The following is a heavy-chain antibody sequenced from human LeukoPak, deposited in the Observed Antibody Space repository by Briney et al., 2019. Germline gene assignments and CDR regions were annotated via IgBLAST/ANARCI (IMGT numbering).Heavy chain of an antibody. D-gene: IGHD6-6*01. V-gene: IGHV3-21*01. CDR1: GFSISSHS. CDR2: ISINSKST. J-gene: IGHJ5*02. CDR3: AKSLAASVDWFDP. Sequence: GGSLRLSCAASGFSISSHSMNWVRQAPGKGLEWVSSISINSKSTYYAGSVKGRFTISRDNAKNSLFLQMNSLRAEDTAVYYCAKSLAASVDWFDPWGQGTLVTVSS.